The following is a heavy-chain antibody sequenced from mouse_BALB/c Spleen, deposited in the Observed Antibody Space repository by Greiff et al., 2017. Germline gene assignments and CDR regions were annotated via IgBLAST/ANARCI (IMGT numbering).Heavy chain of an antibody. J-gene: IGHJ3*01. CDR3: TRRNGVAWFAY. CDR2: IRLKSNNYAT. CDR1: GFTFSNYW. D-gene: IGHD1-1*01. V-gene: IGHV6-6*02. Sequence: DVKLQESGGGLVQPGGSMKLSCVASGFTFSNYWMNWVRQSPEKGLEWVAEIRLKSNNYATHYAESVKGRFTISRDDSKSSVYLQMNNLRAEDTGIYYCTRRNGVAWFAYWGQGTLVTVSA.